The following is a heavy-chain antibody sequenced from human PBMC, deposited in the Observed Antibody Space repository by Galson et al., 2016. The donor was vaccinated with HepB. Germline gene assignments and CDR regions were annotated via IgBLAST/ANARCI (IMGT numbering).Heavy chain of an antibody. V-gene: IGHV1-18*01. Sequence: SCKASGYTFTSYGISWVRQAPGQGLEWMGWISAYNGNTNYAQKLQGRVTMTTDTSTSTAYMELRSLRSDDTAVYYCARDRAYSYGYRERLGGNWFDPWGQGTLVTVSS. CDR2: ISAYNGNT. J-gene: IGHJ5*02. CDR3: ARDRAYSYGYRERLGGNWFDP. CDR1: GYTFTSYG. D-gene: IGHD5-18*01.